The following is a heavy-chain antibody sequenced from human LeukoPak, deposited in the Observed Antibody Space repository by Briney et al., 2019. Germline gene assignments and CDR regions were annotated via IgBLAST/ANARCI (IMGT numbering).Heavy chain of an antibody. V-gene: IGHV3-7*01. J-gene: IGHJ6*03. D-gene: IGHD3-3*01. CDR2: IKQDGSEK. CDR3: ARPPYFDFWSGFYNDNYYYMEV. Sequence: GGSLRLSCAASGFTFSSYWVSWVRQAPGKGLEWVANIKQDGSEKYYVDSVKGRFTISRDNANNTLFLQMNSLRAEDTAVYYCARPPYFDFWSGFYNDNYYYMEVWGRGTPVTVSS. CDR1: GFTFSSYW.